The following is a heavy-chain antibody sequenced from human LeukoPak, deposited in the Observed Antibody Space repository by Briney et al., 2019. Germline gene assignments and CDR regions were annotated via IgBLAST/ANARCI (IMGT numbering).Heavy chain of an antibody. V-gene: IGHV5-51*01. CDR1: RYTFSNNL. Sequence: GGSLKISCKGSRYTFSNNLGGWGGQKPGKSPGWMGAIYPNNSDSRYNPSFRGQVTISVDRSITTAYLLWRSLKASDTAIYYCALSNEAFDSAGYFDYWGQGTLVTVSS. D-gene: IGHD3-22*01. CDR2: IYPNNSDS. J-gene: IGHJ4*02. CDR3: ALSNEAFDSAGYFDY.